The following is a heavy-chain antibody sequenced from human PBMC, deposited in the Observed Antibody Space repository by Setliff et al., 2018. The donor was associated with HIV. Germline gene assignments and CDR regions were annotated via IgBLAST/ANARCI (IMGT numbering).Heavy chain of an antibody. CDR3: ARHRIAARRPPYSYMDV. D-gene: IGHD6-6*01. CDR1: GASISRRGYY. Sequence: PSETLSLTCTVSGASISRRGYYWTWLRQHPGKGLEWIGYIYYSGSTYYNPSLKSRLTMSVDTSKNQFSLNLRSVTAADTAVYYCARHRIAARRPPYSYMDVWGKGTTVTVSS. J-gene: IGHJ6*03. V-gene: IGHV4-31*03. CDR2: IYYSGST.